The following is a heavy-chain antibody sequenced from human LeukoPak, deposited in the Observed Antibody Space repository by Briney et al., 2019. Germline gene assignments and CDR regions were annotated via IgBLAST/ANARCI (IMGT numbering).Heavy chain of an antibody. Sequence: GGSLRLPCAASGFTFSDYYMSWIRQAPGKGLEWVSYISSSGSTIYYADSVKGRFTISRDNAKNSLYLQMNSLRAEDTAVYYCARDCLGYYYDSSGTDYWGQGTLVTVSS. CDR3: ARDCLGYYYDSSGTDY. CDR1: GFTFSDYY. J-gene: IGHJ4*02. V-gene: IGHV3-11*04. D-gene: IGHD3-22*01. CDR2: ISSSGSTI.